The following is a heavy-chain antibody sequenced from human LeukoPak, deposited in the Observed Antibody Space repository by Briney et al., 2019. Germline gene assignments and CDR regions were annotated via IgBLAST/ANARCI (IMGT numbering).Heavy chain of an antibody. D-gene: IGHD3-10*01. CDR1: GDSVSGGSAG. CDR3: TGGGLVRGSLHWFDP. CDR2: IYYRSKWYS. V-gene: IGHV6-1*01. Sequence: ASQTLSLTCAISGDSVSGGSAGWNWIRQSPPRGLEWLGRIYYRSKWYSDYAISVKSRITINPDTSRNQFSLQLNSVTHDDTAVYYCTGGGLVRGSLHWFDPWGQGTLVTVSS. J-gene: IGHJ5*02.